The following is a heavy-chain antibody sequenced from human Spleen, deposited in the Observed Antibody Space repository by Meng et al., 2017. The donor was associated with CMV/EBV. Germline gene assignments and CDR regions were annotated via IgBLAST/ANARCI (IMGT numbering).Heavy chain of an antibody. D-gene: IGHD5-18*01. CDR2: IIPIFGTA. CDR1: DA. Sequence: DASSWGRQAPGQGLEWMGGIIPIFGTANYAQKFQGRVTITTDESTSTAYMELSSLRSEDTAVYYCARASDTAMVTGYSYYYYGMDVWGQGTTVTVSS. J-gene: IGHJ6*02. CDR3: ARASDTAMVTGYSYYYYGMDV. V-gene: IGHV1-69*05.